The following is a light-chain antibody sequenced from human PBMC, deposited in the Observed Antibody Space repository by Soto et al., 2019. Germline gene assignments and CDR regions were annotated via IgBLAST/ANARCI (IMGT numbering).Light chain of an antibody. V-gene: IGKV3-11*01. CDR3: QQRSNWPPFT. Sequence: EIVLTQSPATLPLSPGERATLSCRASQSVSSYLAWYQQKPGQAPRLLIYDASNRATGIPARFSGSGSGTDFTLTISSLEPEDFAVYYCQQRSNWPPFTFGGGTKV. CDR2: DAS. CDR1: QSVSSY. J-gene: IGKJ4*01.